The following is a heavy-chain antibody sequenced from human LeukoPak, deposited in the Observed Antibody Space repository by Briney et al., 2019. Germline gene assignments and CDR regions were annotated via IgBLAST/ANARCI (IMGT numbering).Heavy chain of an antibody. CDR3: ARYSSSPEGNWFDP. V-gene: IGHV4-59*08. Sequence: PSETLSLTCTVSGGSISSYYWSWIRQPPGKGLEWIGYIYYSGSTNYNPSLKSRVTISVDTSKNQFSLKLSSATAADTAVYYCARYSSSPEGNWFDPWGQGTLVTVSS. J-gene: IGHJ5*02. CDR1: GGSISSYY. D-gene: IGHD6-13*01. CDR2: IYYSGST.